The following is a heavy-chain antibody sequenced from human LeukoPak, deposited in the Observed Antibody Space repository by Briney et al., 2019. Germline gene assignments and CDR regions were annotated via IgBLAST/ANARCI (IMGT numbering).Heavy chain of an antibody. J-gene: IGHJ4*02. Sequence: GGSLRLSCAASGFTLSSYAMLWVREAPGRGLEWVAVISYDGSNKYYADSVKGRFTISRDNSKNTLYLQMNSLRAEDTAVYYCARDRRGWGFYYFDYWGQGTLVTVSS. CDR1: GFTLSSYA. V-gene: IGHV3-30-3*01. CDR2: ISYDGSNK. CDR3: ARDRRGWGFYYFDY. D-gene: IGHD7-27*01.